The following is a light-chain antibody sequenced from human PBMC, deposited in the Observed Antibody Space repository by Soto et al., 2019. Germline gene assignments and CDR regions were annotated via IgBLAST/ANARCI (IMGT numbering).Light chain of an antibody. J-gene: IGKJ1*01. CDR3: QQYGSSGT. V-gene: IGKV3-20*01. CDR1: QSVAANY. Sequence: ETMMTQAPATLYVSPGERATLSCRASQSVAANYLAWYQQKRGQAPRLLIYGASSRATGIPDRFSGSGSGTDFTLTISRLEPEDFAVYYCQQYGSSGTFGQGTKVDIK. CDR2: GAS.